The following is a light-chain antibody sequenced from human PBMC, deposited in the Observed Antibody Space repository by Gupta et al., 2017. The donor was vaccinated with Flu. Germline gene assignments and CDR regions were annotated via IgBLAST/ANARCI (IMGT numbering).Light chain of an antibody. V-gene: IGLV2-14*01. Sequence: SITISCTGTSIDVGGYNYVSWYQQHPGKAPKRMIYEVGNRPSGVSNRFSGSKSGNTASLTISGLQAEDEADYYCNSYTSASTQVFGTGTKVTVL. CDR1: SIDVGGYNY. CDR3: NSYTSASTQV. CDR2: EVG. J-gene: IGLJ1*01.